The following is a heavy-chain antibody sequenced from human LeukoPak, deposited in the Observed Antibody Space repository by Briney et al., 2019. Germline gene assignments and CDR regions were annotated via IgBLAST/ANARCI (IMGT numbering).Heavy chain of an antibody. CDR2: INPNSGGT. D-gene: IGHD5-12*01. J-gene: IGHJ4*02. V-gene: IGHV1-2*02. CDR1: GYTFTSYG. CDR3: ARDPPINPPNIVRTSDY. Sequence: EASVKVSCTASGYTFTSYGISWVRQAPGQGLEWMGWINPNSGGTNYAQKFQGRVTMTRDTSISTAYMELSRLRSDDTAVYYCARDPPINPPNIVRTSDYWGQGTLVTVSS.